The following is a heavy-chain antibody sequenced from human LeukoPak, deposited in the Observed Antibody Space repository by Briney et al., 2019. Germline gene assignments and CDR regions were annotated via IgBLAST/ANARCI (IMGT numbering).Heavy chain of an antibody. CDR2: INHSGST. CDR3: ARVLLWFGELIDY. CDR1: GGSISSGGYY. J-gene: IGHJ4*02. D-gene: IGHD3-10*01. V-gene: IGHV4-30-2*01. Sequence: SQTLSLTCTVSGGSISSGGYYWSWIRQPPGKGLEWIGEINHSGSTNYNPSLKSRVTISVDTSKNQFSLKLSSVTAADTAVYYCARVLLWFGELIDYWGQGTLVTVSS.